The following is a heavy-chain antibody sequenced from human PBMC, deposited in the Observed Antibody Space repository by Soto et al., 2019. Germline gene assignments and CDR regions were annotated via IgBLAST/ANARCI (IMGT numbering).Heavy chain of an antibody. Sequence: SETLSLTCTVSGGSISSGGYYWSWIRQHPGKGLEWIGYIYYSGSTYYNPSLKSRVTISVDTSKNQFSLKLSSVTAADTAVYYCARSPILDYSNSGGNFDYWGQGTLVTVSS. CDR1: GGSISSGGYY. D-gene: IGHD4-4*01. CDR2: IYYSGST. J-gene: IGHJ4*02. CDR3: ARSPILDYSNSGGNFDY. V-gene: IGHV4-31*03.